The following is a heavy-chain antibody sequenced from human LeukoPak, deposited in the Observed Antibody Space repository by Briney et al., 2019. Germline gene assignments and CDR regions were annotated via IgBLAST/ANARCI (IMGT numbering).Heavy chain of an antibody. J-gene: IGHJ4*02. CDR3: ARQGGYYDSSGPGYDY. V-gene: IGHV4-38-2*01. CDR2: IYRCGST. Sequence: PSETLSLTCAVSGYSISSGYYLGWTRQPPGKGLEWIGSIYRCGSTYYNPSLTSRVTISVYTSDTEFSLKLSSVTAADTAVYYCARQGGYYDSSGPGYDYWGEGTLVTVSS. CDR1: GYSISSGYY. D-gene: IGHD3-22*01.